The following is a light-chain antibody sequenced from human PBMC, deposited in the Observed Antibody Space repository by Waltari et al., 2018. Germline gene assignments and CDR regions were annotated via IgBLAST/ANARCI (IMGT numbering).Light chain of an antibody. J-gene: IGLJ3*02. V-gene: IGLV2-23*01. Sequence: QSALTQPASVSGSPGQSITISCTGTSSDVGTYNLVSWYQQHPGKAPKRMIYEGSKRPSGCSNRFFGSKSGNTASLTISGLQAEDEADYYCCSYAGGSTWVFGGGTKLTVL. CDR2: EGS. CDR1: SSDVGTYNL. CDR3: CSYAGGSTWV.